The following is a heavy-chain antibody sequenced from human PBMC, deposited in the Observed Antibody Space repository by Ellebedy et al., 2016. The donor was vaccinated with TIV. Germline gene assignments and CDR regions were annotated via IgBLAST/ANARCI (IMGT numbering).Heavy chain of an antibody. V-gene: IGHV3-74*01. D-gene: IGHD3-10*01. J-gene: IGHJ4*02. CDR1: GFTFSSYL. Sequence: GESLKISXAASGFTFSSYLMHWVRQAPGKGLVWVSHINTDGSTISYADSVKGRFTISRDNAKNTLYLQMNSLRVEDTAVYYCARDPNYGAVDYWGQGTLVTVSS. CDR2: INTDGSTI. CDR3: ARDPNYGAVDY.